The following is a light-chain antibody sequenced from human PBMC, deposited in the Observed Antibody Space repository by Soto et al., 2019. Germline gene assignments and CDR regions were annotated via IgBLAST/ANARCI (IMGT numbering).Light chain of an antibody. Sequence: EIVLTQSPGTLSLSPGERATLSCRASQRVSSSLLAWYQQKPGQAPRPLISAASSRATGIPGRFSGSGSGTDFTLTISSLEPEDFAVYYCQTYGDSLFTFGPGTKV. CDR1: QRVSSSL. J-gene: IGKJ3*01. CDR3: QTYGDSLFT. V-gene: IGKV3-20*01. CDR2: AAS.